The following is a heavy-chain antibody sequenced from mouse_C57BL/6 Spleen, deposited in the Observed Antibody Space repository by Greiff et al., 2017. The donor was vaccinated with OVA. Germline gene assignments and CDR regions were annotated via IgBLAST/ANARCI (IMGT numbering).Heavy chain of an antibody. D-gene: IGHD4-1*01. CDR2: IYPGSGNT. CDR1: GYTFTDYY. CDR3: ARSASANWAYYCDY. Sequence: QVQLQQSGAELVRPGASVKLSCKASGYTFTDYYINWVKQRPGQGLEWIARIYPGSGNTYYNEKFKGKATLTAEKSSSTAYMQLSSLTSEDSAVYFCARSASANWAYYCDYWGQGTTLTVSS. V-gene: IGHV1-76*01. J-gene: IGHJ2*01.